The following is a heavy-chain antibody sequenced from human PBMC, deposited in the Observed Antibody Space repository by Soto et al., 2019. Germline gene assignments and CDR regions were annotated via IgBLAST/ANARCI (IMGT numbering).Heavy chain of an antibody. J-gene: IGHJ6*02. CDR3: ARSITHYYYYYGMDV. CDR2: IYYSGST. CDR1: GGSISSYY. Sequence: SETLSLTCTVSGGSISSYYWSWIRQPPGKGLEWIGYIYYSGSTNYNPSLKSRVTISVDTSKNQFSLKLSSVTAADTAVYYCARSITHYYYYYGMDVWGQGTTVT. V-gene: IGHV4-59*01.